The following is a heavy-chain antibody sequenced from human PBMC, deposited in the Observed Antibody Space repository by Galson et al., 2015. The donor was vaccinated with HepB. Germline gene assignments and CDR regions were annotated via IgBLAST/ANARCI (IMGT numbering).Heavy chain of an antibody. CDR1: GFTFSDYY. Sequence: SLRLSCAASGFTFSDYYMSWIRQAPGKGLEWVSYISSSSSYTNYADSVKGRFTISRDNAKNSLYLQMNSLRAEDTAVYYCARDDERYSYGRFYYYGMDVWGQGTTVTVSS. V-gene: IGHV3-11*06. J-gene: IGHJ6*02. D-gene: IGHD5-18*01. CDR2: ISSSSSYT. CDR3: ARDDERYSYGRFYYYGMDV.